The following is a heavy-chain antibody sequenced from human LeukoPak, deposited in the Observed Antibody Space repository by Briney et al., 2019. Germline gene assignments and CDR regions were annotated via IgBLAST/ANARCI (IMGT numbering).Heavy chain of an antibody. CDR2: SSWNSGSI. CDR1: GFTFDDYA. J-gene: IGHJ4*02. D-gene: IGHD6-13*01. CDR3: AKDISWGSSWYYFDY. V-gene: IGHV3-9*01. Sequence: GGSLRLSCAASGFTFDDYAMHGVRQARGKGLEGVSGSSWNSGSIGYADSVKGRFTISRDNAKNSLYLQMNSLRAEDTALYYCAKDISWGSSWYYFDYWGQGTLVTVSS.